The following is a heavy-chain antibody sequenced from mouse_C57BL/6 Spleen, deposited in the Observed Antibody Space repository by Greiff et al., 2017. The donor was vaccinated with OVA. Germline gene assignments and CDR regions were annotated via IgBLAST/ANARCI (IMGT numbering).Heavy chain of an antibody. CDR3: ARDPLGWFAY. J-gene: IGHJ3*01. CDR2: ISDGGSYT. Sequence: EVQGVESGGGLVKPGGSLKLSCAASGFTFSSYAMSWVRQTPEKRLERVATISDGGSYTYYPDNVKGRFTISRDNAKNNLYLQMSHLKSEDTAMYYCARDPLGWFAYWGQGTLVTVSA. D-gene: IGHD2-10*02. CDR1: GFTFSSYA. V-gene: IGHV5-4*01.